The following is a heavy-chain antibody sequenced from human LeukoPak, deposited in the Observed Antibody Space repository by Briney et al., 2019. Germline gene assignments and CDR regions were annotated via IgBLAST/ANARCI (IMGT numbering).Heavy chain of an antibody. D-gene: IGHD2-8*02. CDR3: ARFDTGLDY. J-gene: IGHJ4*02. CDR2: IWYDGSNK. V-gene: IGHV3-33*01. CDR1: GFTFRSYG. Sequence: PGRSQRLSGAASGFTFRSYGMHGVRQAPGKGLEWVAVIWYDGSNKYYADSVKGRFTISRDNSKNTLYLQMNSLRAEDTAVYYCARFDTGLDYWGQGTLVTVSS.